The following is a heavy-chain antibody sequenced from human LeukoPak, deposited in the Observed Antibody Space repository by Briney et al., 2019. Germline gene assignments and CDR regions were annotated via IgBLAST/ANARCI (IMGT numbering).Heavy chain of an antibody. J-gene: IGHJ4*02. CDR3: ARDDDIVAGPTHFDY. V-gene: IGHV1-2*02. Sequence: ASVKVSCKASGYTFSGHYIHWVRQAPGQGLEWMGWISPKSGGTNYAQKFQGRVTMTRDTSISTAYMELSSLRTDDTAVYYCARDDDIVAGPTHFDYWGQGTLVTVSS. CDR1: GYTFSGHY. D-gene: IGHD2-15*01. CDR2: ISPKSGGT.